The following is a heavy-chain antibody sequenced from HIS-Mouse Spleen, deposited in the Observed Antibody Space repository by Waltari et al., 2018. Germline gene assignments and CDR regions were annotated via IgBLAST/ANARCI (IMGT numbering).Heavy chain of an antibody. CDR2: IYYSGST. D-gene: IGHD6-13*01. Sequence: QLQLQESGPGLVKPSETLSLTCPVPGGSISSSSYSWGWIRQPPGKGLEWIGSIYYSGSTYYNPSLKSRVTISVDTSKNQFSLKLSSVTAADTAVYYCAREIPYSSSWYDWHFDLWGRGTLVTVSS. CDR3: AREIPYSSSWYDWHFDL. CDR1: GGSISSSSYS. J-gene: IGHJ2*01. V-gene: IGHV4-39*07.